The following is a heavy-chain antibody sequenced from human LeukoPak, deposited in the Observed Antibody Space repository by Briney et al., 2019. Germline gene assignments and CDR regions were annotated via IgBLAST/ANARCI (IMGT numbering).Heavy chain of an antibody. V-gene: IGHV1-18*01. CDR2: ICAYNGNT. J-gene: IGHJ4*02. CDR1: GYTFTSYG. D-gene: IGHD2-2*01. Sequence: ASVKVSCKASGYTFTSYGISWVRQAPGQGLEWMGWICAYNGNTNYAQKLQGRVTMTTDTSTSTAYMQLRSLRSDDAAVYYCARELVVVPAAYYFDYWGQGTLVTVSS. CDR3: ARELVVVPAAYYFDY.